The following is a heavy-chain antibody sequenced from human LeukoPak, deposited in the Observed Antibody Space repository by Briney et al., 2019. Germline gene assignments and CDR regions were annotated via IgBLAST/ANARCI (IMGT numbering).Heavy chain of an antibody. CDR3: AKSGPAAGRPDAFDI. V-gene: IGHV4-39*07. D-gene: IGHD2-2*01. CDR2: INYSGIT. J-gene: IGHJ3*02. Sequence: PSETLSLTCTLSGGSVTSSSSYWAWIRQPPGKGLECIGTINYSGITYYNSPLKSRVTISVDTSKNQFSLKLNSVTAADTAVYFCAKSGPAAGRPDAFDIWGQGTMVTVSS. CDR1: GGSVTSSSSY.